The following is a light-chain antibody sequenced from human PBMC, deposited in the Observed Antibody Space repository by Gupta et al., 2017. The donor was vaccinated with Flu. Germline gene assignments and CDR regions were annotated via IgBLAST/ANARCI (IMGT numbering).Light chain of an antibody. CDR1: QGISRY. CDR2: DAS. V-gene: IGKV1-16*02. CDR3: QQCSACLRT. Sequence: DIYMTHSPSSLSASVGDRVTITCRASQGISRYLSWSQQKPGKAPKSLIFDASNLQTGVPSKFSGSGSGTFFTLTISSLEPEDVATYYCQQCSACLRTFGRGTKVEI. J-gene: IGKJ4*01.